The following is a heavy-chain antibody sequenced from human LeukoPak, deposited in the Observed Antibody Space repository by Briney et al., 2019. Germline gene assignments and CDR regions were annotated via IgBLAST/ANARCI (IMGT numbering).Heavy chain of an antibody. V-gene: IGHV4-34*01. Sequence: SETLSLTCAVYGGSFSGYYWSWIRQPPGKGLEWIGEINHSGSTNYNPSLKSRVTISVDTSKNQFSLKLSSVTAADTAVYYCARRVLRYFDWSDFDYWGQGTLVTVSS. J-gene: IGHJ4*02. CDR1: GGSFSGYY. CDR3: ARRVLRYFDWSDFDY. CDR2: INHSGST. D-gene: IGHD3-9*01.